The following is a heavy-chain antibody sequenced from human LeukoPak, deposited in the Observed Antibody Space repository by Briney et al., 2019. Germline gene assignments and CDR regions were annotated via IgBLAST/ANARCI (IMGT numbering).Heavy chain of an antibody. D-gene: IGHD3-10*01. CDR2: INHSGST. CDR3: ASGLWFGEH. CDR1: GGSFSGYY. Sequence: PSETLSLTCAVYGGSFSGYYWSWIRQPPGKGLEWIGEINHSGSTNYNLSLKSRVTMSVDTSKNQFSLKLSSVTAADTAVYYCASGLWFGEHWGQGSLVTVSS. J-gene: IGHJ4*02. V-gene: IGHV4-34*01.